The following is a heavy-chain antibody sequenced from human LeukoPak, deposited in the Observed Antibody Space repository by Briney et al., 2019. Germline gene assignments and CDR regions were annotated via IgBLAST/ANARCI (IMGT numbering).Heavy chain of an antibody. CDR2: ISSSSSYI. CDR3: ARAGAPSSGWPPKDYFDY. J-gene: IGHJ4*02. Sequence: GGPLRLSCAASGFPFSCYSMIWVRQAPAKGLEWVASISSSSSYIYYADSVKGRFTSSRDNATNSLSLQMNSLRAEDTAVYYCARAGAPSSGWPPKDYFDYWGQGTLVTVSS. D-gene: IGHD6-19*01. CDR1: GFPFSCYS. V-gene: IGHV3-21*01.